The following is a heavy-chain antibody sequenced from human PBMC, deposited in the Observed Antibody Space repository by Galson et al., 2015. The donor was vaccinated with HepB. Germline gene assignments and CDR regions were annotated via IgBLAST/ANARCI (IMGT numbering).Heavy chain of an antibody. Sequence: SLRLSCAASRFTFSHYGMSWVRQAPGKGLEWVSGINANGGTTYYADSVKGRFTISRDNSKNTLYLQMNSLRAEDTALYYCVPHGRVATAGTVADDDYWGQGTLVAVSS. CDR2: INANGGTT. J-gene: IGHJ4*02. V-gene: IGHV3-23*01. CDR1: RFTFSHYG. D-gene: IGHD6-13*01. CDR3: VPHGRVATAGTVADDDY.